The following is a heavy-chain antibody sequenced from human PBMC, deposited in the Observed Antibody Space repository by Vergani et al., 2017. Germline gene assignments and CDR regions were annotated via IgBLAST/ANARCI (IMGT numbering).Heavy chain of an antibody. D-gene: IGHD3-10*02. V-gene: IGHV3-9*01. Sequence: EVHLVESGGGLVLPGRPLRLSCAASGFTFDDYAMHWVRQAPGKGLEWVSGISWNSDSIGYADSVKDRFTISRDNAKNSLHLQMNSLRTEDTALYYCAKDKGANDRGSFDYWGQGTLVTVSS. J-gene: IGHJ4*02. CDR2: ISWNSDSI. CDR1: GFTFDDYA. CDR3: AKDKGANDRGSFDY.